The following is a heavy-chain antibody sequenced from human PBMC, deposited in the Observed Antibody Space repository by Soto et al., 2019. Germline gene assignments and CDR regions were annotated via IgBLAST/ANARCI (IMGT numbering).Heavy chain of an antibody. J-gene: IGHJ4*02. CDR3: ASRHLSYCSGVACNPFDS. CDR1: GFTFNTYA. Sequence: EVQLLESGGGLVQPGGSLRLSCAASGFTFNTYAMNWVRQAPGKGLEWVSTISVSGDSAYFADSVRGRFTISRDNSNNTVYLQMHSLRADETDIYNSASRHLSYCSGVACNPFDSWGEGTLVTVSS. V-gene: IGHV3-23*01. CDR2: ISVSGDSA. D-gene: IGHD2-15*01.